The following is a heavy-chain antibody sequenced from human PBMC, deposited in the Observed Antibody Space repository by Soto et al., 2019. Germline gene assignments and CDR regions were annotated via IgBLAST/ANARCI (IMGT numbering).Heavy chain of an antibody. CDR3: AQGRGRVSSHS. CDR1: GFTFSNYH. J-gene: IGHJ4*02. D-gene: IGHD1-26*01. CDR2: ISGSGDST. Sequence: EVQLLESGGGLVQPGGSLRLSCAASGFTFSNYHMTWVRQAPGKGLEWVSAISGSGDSTSNADSVKGRFTISRDNSKNTLFLQMNTLRADDTAIYDCAQGRGRVSSHSWGQGTLVTVSS. V-gene: IGHV3-23*01.